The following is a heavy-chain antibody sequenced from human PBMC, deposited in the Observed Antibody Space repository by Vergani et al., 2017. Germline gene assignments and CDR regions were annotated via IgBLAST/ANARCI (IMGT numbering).Heavy chain of an antibody. J-gene: IGHJ1*01. CDR3: ARPRFTPYCSGGSCHAEYFQH. V-gene: IGHV1-69*13. Sequence: QVQLVQSGAEVKKPGSSVKVSCKASGGTFSSYAISWVRQAPGQGLEWIGRIIPIFGTANYAQKFQGRVTITADESTSTAYMELSSLRSEDTAVYYCARPRFTPYCSGGSCHAEYFQHWGQGTLVTVSS. CDR1: GGTFSSYA. CDR2: IIPIFGTA. D-gene: IGHD2-15*01.